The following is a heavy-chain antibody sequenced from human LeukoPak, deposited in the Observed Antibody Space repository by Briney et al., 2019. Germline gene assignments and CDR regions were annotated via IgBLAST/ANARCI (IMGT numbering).Heavy chain of an antibody. CDR1: GFTFSSYA. V-gene: IGHV3-21*01. Sequence: GGSLRLSCAASGFTFSSYAMSWVRQAPGKGLEWVSSISSSSSYIYYADSVKGRFTISRDNAKNSLYLQMNSLRAEDTAVYYCARDIVVVPAAMGIVDYWGQGTLVTVSS. CDR3: ARDIVVVPAAMGIVDY. J-gene: IGHJ4*02. CDR2: ISSSSSYI. D-gene: IGHD2-2*01.